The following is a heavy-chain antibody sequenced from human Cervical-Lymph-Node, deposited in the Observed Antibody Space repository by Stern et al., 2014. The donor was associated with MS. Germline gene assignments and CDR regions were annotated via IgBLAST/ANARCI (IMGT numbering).Heavy chain of an antibody. D-gene: IGHD2-15*01. CDR3: ARGVVSNRAAATLHNLFDP. Sequence: QVQLLQPGAEVKKPGSSVNVSCKASGGTFSSSYAITWMRQAPGQGLEWMGRIIPTLGLPNYAQKFQDRVTITADASTSTAYMELRSLRSEDTAVYYCARGVVSNRAAATLHNLFDPWGQGTLVTVSS. V-gene: IGHV1-69*04. CDR2: IIPTLGLP. J-gene: IGHJ5*02. CDR1: GGTFSSSYA.